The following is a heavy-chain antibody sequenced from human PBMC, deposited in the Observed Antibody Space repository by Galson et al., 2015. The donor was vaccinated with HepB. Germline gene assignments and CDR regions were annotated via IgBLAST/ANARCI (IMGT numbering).Heavy chain of an antibody. CDR1: GFTVSSNY. CDR2: IYSGGST. V-gene: IGHV3-66*01. Sequence: SLRLSCAASGFTVSSNYMSWVRQAPGKGLEWVSVIYSGGSTYYADSVKGRFTISRDNSKNTLYLQMNSLRAEDTAVYYCARGAPYYYDSSGYLDYWGQGTLFTVSS. D-gene: IGHD3-22*01. CDR3: ARGAPYYYDSSGYLDY. J-gene: IGHJ4*02.